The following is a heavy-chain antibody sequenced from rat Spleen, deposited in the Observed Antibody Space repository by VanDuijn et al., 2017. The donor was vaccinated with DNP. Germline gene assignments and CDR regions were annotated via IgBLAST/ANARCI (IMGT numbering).Heavy chain of an antibody. J-gene: IGHJ2*01. CDR2: ITSGGTNT. Sequence: EVQLVESGGGLVQPGRSLKLSCAASGFTFSGFVMAWVRQAPKKGLEWVATITSGGTNTYYPDSVKGRFTISRNNARSTLYLQMDSLRSEDTATYYCAKGPNYGGWSDYFDYWGQGVMVTVSS. CDR1: GFTFSGFV. CDR3: AKGPNYGGWSDYFDY. V-gene: IGHV5-7*01. D-gene: IGHD1-11*01.